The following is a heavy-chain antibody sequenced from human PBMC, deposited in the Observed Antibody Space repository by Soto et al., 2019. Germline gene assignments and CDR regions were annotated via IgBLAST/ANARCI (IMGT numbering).Heavy chain of an antibody. D-gene: IGHD6-19*01. J-gene: IGHJ4*02. CDR1: GCSLSRYY. Sequence: SETLSLTCTVSGCSLSRYYWSWIRQPPGKGLEWIGYIYYSGSTNYNPSLKSRVTISVDTSKNQFSLKLSSVTAADTAVYYCARTIAVAGTGFYYFDYWGQGTLVTVSS. V-gene: IGHV4-59*01. CDR2: IYYSGST. CDR3: ARTIAVAGTGFYYFDY.